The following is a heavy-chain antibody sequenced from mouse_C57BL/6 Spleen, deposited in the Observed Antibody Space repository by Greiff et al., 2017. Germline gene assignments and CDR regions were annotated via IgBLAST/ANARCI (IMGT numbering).Heavy chain of an antibody. Sequence: QVQLQQSGAELVRPGASVTLSCKASGYTFTDYAMHWVKQTPVHGLEWIGAFDPETGGTAYNQKFKGKAILTADKSSSTVYMELRSLTSEDSAVYYCSSSYGSRGAYWGQGTLVTVSA. CDR2: FDPETGGT. CDR3: SSSYGSRGAY. D-gene: IGHD1-1*01. CDR1: GYTFTDYA. V-gene: IGHV1-15*01. J-gene: IGHJ3*01.